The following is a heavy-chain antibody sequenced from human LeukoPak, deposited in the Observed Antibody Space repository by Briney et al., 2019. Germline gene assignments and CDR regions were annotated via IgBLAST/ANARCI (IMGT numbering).Heavy chain of an antibody. J-gene: IGHJ4*02. CDR2: IHERGST. CDR1: GGFISTYY. V-gene: IGHV4-59*01. CDR3: AKTGSLMGRFFDY. Sequence: SETLPLTCTVSGGFISTYYWSWLRQSPGKGLEWIGYIHERGSTNHNPSLKSRVTMSVDTSRNQFSLQLTSVTAADTAVYFCAKTGSLMGRFFDYWGQGIQVIVSS. D-gene: IGHD3-10*01.